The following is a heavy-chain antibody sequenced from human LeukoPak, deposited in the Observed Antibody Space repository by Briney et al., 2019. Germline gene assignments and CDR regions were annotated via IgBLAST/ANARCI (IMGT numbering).Heavy chain of an antibody. D-gene: IGHD2-2*01. V-gene: IGHV3-30-3*01. CDR2: ISYDGSNK. CDR3: ARDRSCSTTSCYGGFDY. Sequence: GGSLRLSCAASGFTFSDYAMHWVRQAPGKGLEWVAVISYDGSNKYYADSVKGRFTISRDNSKSTLYLQMNSLRAEDTAVYYCARDRSCSTTSCYGGFDYWGQGTLVTASS. J-gene: IGHJ4*02. CDR1: GFTFSDYA.